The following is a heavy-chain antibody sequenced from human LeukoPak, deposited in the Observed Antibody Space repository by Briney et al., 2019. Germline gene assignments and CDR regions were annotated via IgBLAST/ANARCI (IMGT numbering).Heavy chain of an antibody. Sequence: ASVKVSCKASGYTFTNYYVHWVRQAPGQGLEWVGVINPRDGSTTYAQRFQGRATMTSDTSTTTFYMELSGLTSEDTAVYFCARAIGAVASPWGNWFDPWGQGTLVTVSS. D-gene: IGHD6-19*01. CDR1: GYTFTNYY. CDR2: INPRDGST. CDR3: ARAIGAVASPWGNWFDP. V-gene: IGHV1-46*01. J-gene: IGHJ5*02.